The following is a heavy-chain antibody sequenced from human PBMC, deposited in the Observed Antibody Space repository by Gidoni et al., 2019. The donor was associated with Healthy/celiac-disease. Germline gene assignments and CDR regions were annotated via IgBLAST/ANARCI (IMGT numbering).Heavy chain of an antibody. CDR2: ISGSGGST. J-gene: IGHJ4*02. Sequence: EVQLLASGGGLEQPGGSLRLSCAAAGYTFSSFAMSWVRQAPGKGLEWVAAISGSGGSTYYADSVKGRFTISRDNSKNTLYLQMNSLRAEDTAVYYCAKDSWELPVFDYWGQGTLVTVSS. D-gene: IGHD1-26*01. V-gene: IGHV3-23*01. CDR3: AKDSWELPVFDY. CDR1: GYTFSSFA.